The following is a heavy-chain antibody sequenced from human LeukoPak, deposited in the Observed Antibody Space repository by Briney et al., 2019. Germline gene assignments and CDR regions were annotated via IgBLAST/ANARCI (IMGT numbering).Heavy chain of an antibody. J-gene: IGHJ3*02. Sequence: ASVKVSCKASGYTFTSYGISWVRQAPGQGLEWMGWISAYNGNTNYAQKLQGRVTMTTDTSTSTAYMELRSLRSDDTAVYYCARGSLLRYFDWPYDAFDIWGQGTMVTVSS. CDR2: ISAYNGNT. CDR3: ARGSLLRYFDWPYDAFDI. D-gene: IGHD3-9*01. V-gene: IGHV1-18*01. CDR1: GYTFTSYG.